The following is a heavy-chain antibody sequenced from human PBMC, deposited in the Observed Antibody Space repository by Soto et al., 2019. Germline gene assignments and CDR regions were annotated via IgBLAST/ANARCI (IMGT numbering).Heavy chain of an antibody. CDR1: GFNFSDYY. D-gene: IGHD3-16*01. Sequence: LRLSCSGSGFNFSDYYMNWIRQTPVKGLEWVSSILSLESHKYYAASVMGRFSISRDNAKKSLFLQMNNLRAEDTGIYFCATGLKDASNRPSFDSWGPGTPVTVS. V-gene: IGHV3-11*01. J-gene: IGHJ4*02. CDR2: ILSLESHK. CDR3: ATGLKDASNRPSFDS.